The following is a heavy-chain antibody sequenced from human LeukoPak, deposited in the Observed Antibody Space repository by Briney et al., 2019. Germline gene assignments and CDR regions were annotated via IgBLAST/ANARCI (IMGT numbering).Heavy chain of an antibody. D-gene: IGHD2-2*01. Sequence: SETLSLTCTVSGGSIRDYYWSWIRQPPGKGLEWIGYIYYSGSTNYTPSLKSRVTISINTSKNQFSLRLSSVTAADTAVYYCAGATSREAFDIWGQGTRVTVSS. CDR1: GGSIRDYY. V-gene: IGHV4-59*01. CDR2: IYYSGST. CDR3: AGATSREAFDI. J-gene: IGHJ3*02.